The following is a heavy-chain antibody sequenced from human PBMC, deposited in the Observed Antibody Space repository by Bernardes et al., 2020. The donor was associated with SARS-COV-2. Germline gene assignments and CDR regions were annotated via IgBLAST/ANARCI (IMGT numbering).Heavy chain of an antibody. V-gene: IGHV4-59*11. CDR1: GGSIHSPY. D-gene: IGHD3-9*01. CDR3: ARAVRLVTFSGLDV. CDR2: IYYTGRT. J-gene: IGHJ6*02. Sequence: SQTLSPTCTVSGGSIHSPYWSWVRQSPGQGLEWIGYIYYTGRTNYNPSLKSRVTISVDTSKNQFSLKMTSVTAADTAVYYCARAVRLVTFSGLDVWGQGTTVTVSS.